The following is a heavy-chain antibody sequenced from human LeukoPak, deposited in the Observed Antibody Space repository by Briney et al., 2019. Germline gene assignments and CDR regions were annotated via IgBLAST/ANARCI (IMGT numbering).Heavy chain of an antibody. CDR3: TQARSGASGY. D-gene: IGHD3-10*01. CDR1: GFTFGDYA. J-gene: IGHJ4*02. V-gene: IGHV3-49*03. CDR2: ITSKAYGGTT. Sequence: GGSLRLSCSASGFTFGDYAVSWSRQAPGKGLEWVGFITSKAYGGTTEYAASVKGRFTISRDDSKSIAYLQMNSLKTEDTAVYYCTQARSGASGYWGQGTLVTVSS.